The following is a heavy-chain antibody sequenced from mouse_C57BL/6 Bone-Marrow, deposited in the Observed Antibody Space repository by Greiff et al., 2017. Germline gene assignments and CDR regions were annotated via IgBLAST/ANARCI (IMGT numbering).Heavy chain of an antibody. CDR3: ARNSDYYGRAWFAY. J-gene: IGHJ3*01. V-gene: IGHV2-2*01. D-gene: IGHD1-1*01. CDR2: IWSGGST. Sequence: QVQLKQSGPGLVQPSQSLSITCTVSGFSLTSYGVHWVRQSPGKGLEWLGVIWSGGSTDYNAAFISRLSISKDNSKSPYFFKMNSLQADDTAIYYCARNSDYYGRAWFAYWGQGTLVTVSA. CDR1: GFSLTSYG.